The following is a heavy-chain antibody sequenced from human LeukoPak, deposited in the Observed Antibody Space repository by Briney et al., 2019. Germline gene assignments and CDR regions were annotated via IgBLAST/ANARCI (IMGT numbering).Heavy chain of an antibody. CDR2: INPNSGGT. CDR1: GYTFTGYY. J-gene: IGHJ6*03. Sequence: ASVKVSCKASGYTFTGYYMHWVRQAPGQGLEWMGWINPNSGGTNYAQKFQGRVTTTRDTSISTAYMELSRLRSDDTAVYYCARINYSYYYMDVWGKGTTVTVSS. CDR3: ARINYSYYYMDV. V-gene: IGHV1-2*02.